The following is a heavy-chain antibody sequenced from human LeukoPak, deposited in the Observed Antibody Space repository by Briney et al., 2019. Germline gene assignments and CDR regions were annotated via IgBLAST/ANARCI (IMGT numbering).Heavy chain of an antibody. D-gene: IGHD6-19*01. Sequence: GRSLRLSCAASGFTFSSYGMHWVRQAPGKGLEWVAIISYDGSNKYYVDSVKGRFTISRDNSKNTLYLQMNSLTAEDAAVYYCAKGYSSGWYGDYYYYMDVWGKGTTVTISS. J-gene: IGHJ6*03. CDR3: AKGYSSGWYGDYYYYMDV. CDR1: GFTFSSYG. V-gene: IGHV3-30*18. CDR2: ISYDGSNK.